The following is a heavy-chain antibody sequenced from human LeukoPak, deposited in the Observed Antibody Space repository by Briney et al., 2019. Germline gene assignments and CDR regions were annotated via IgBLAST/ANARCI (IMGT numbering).Heavy chain of an antibody. J-gene: IGHJ4*02. Sequence: GGSLRLSCAASGFSFSDYAIYWVRQTPGKGLEWVAFIRYDGSNKIYADSVKGRFTISRDNSYNTVYLQMTGLRAEDTAVYYCAKEGDSEFQYTRGYLNYWGQETLFTFP. V-gene: IGHV3-30*02. CDR3: AKEGDSEFQYTRGYLNY. CDR1: GFSFSDYA. D-gene: IGHD3-10*01. CDR2: IRYDGSNK.